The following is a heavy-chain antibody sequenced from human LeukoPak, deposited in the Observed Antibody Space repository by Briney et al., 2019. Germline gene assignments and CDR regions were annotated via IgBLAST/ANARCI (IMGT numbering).Heavy chain of an antibody. Sequence: SETLSLTCAVYGGSFSGYYWSWIRQPPGKGLEWIGEINHSGSTNYNPSLKSRVTISVDTSKNQFSLKLSSVTAADTAVYYCGRDTISPAWLDYYYGMDVWGQGTTVTVSS. V-gene: IGHV4-34*01. J-gene: IGHJ6*02. CDR3: GRDTISPAWLDYYYGMDV. CDR2: INHSGST. D-gene: IGHD6-19*01. CDR1: GGSFSGYY.